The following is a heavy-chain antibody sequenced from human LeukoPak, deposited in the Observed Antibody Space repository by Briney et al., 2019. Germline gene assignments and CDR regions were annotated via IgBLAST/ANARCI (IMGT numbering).Heavy chain of an antibody. J-gene: IGHJ4*02. V-gene: IGHV4-38-2*02. CDR2: IYHSGST. CDR1: GYSISSGYY. Sequence: NPSETLSLTCTVSGYSISSGYYWGWIRQPPGKGLEWIGSIYHSGSTNYNPSLKSRVTISVDTSKNQFSLKLSSVTAADTAVYYCARRPFSGPDYWGQGTLVTVSS. D-gene: IGHD3-3*01. CDR3: ARRPFSGPDY.